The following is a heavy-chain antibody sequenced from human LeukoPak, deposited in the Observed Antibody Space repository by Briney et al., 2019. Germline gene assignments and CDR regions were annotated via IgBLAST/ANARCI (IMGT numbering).Heavy chain of an antibody. CDR1: GFTLSSYE. V-gene: IGHV3-74*01. J-gene: IGHJ4*02. CDR2: INSDGSRT. D-gene: IGHD2-21*02. Sequence: GGSLRLPCAASGFTLSSYEMHWVRQVPGKGLVWVSRINSDGSRTGYADSVKGRFTISRDNAKNTLYLQMNSLRAEDTAIYYCARELPREVTLDYWGQGTLVTVSS. CDR3: ARELPREVTLDY.